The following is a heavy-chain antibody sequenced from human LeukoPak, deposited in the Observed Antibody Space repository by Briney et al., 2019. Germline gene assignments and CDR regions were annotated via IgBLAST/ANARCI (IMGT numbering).Heavy chain of an antibody. CDR2: IRRNSGSI. V-gene: IGHV3-9*01. D-gene: IGHD6-13*01. CDR3: AKDIAGSFGY. Sequence: PGGSLSLSCAASGFTFYDFDMVWLRHAPGKGLEGVIGIRRNSGSIAYADSVKGRLTSSRNNAKNPLYLQMSSLRAEDTAWYYCAKDIAGSFGYWGQGTLVTVSS. J-gene: IGHJ4*02. CDR1: GFTFYDFD.